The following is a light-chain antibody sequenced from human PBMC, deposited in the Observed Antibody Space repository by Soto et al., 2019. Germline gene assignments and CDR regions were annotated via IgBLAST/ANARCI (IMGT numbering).Light chain of an antibody. Sequence: QSVLTQPASVSGSPGQSITISCTGTSSDVGGFNYVSWYQQHPGKAPKLMIYDVTNRPSGVSYRFPGSKSGNTASLTIPGLQAEDEADYYCNSYTSSSTYVFGTGTKVTVL. CDR1: SSDVGGFNY. J-gene: IGLJ1*01. CDR3: NSYTSSSTYV. V-gene: IGLV2-14*03. CDR2: DVT.